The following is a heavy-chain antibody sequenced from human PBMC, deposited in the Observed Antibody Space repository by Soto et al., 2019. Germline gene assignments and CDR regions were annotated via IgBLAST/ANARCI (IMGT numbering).Heavy chain of an antibody. CDR1: GGSISSSSYY. CDR2: IYYSGST. D-gene: IGHD2-8*01. Sequence: PSETLSLTCTVSGGSISSSSYYWGWIRQPPGKGLEWIGSIYYSGSTYYNPSLKSRVTISVDTSKNQFSLKLSSVTAADTAVYYCARQSIVLMVYATKTAHFDYWGQGTLVTVSS. V-gene: IGHV4-39*01. CDR3: ARQSIVLMVYATKTAHFDY. J-gene: IGHJ4*02.